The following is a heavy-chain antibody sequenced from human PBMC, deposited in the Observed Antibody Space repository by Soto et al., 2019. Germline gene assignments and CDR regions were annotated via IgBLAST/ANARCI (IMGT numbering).Heavy chain of an antibody. D-gene: IGHD4-4*01. CDR1: GFTFSIYA. Sequence: GGSLRLSCATSGFTFSIYAMSWVRQAPGKGLEWVSAISGSGANTYYADSVKGRFTISRDNSKNTLYLQMNSLRAEDTAVYYCAKAIRVTVDYWGQGTLVTVSS. J-gene: IGHJ4*02. CDR2: ISGSGANT. CDR3: AKAIRVTVDY. V-gene: IGHV3-23*01.